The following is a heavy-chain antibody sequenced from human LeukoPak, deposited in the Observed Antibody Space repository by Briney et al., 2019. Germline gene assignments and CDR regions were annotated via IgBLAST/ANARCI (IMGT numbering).Heavy chain of an antibody. D-gene: IGHD4-17*01. CDR1: GGSFSGYY. CDR2: INHSGST. J-gene: IGHJ3*02. V-gene: IGHV4-34*01. Sequence: PSETLSLTCAVYGGSFSGYYWSWIRQPPGKGLEWIGEINHSGSTYYNPSLKSRVTISVDTSKNQFSLKLSSVTAADTAVYYCARQTTVTTSPVYAFDIWGQGTMVTVSS. CDR3: ARQTTVTTSPVYAFDI.